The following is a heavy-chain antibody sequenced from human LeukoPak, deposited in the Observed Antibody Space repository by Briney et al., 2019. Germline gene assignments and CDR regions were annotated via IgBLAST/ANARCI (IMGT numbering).Heavy chain of an antibody. V-gene: IGHV4-38-2*01. J-gene: IGHJ5*02. CDR3: ARGVAVAANWFDP. D-gene: IGHD6-19*01. Sequence: PSETLSLTCAVSGYSISSSYYWGWIRQPPGKGLEWIGSFYHSGSTYYNPSLKSRVTISVATSKNQFSLRLSSVTAADTAVYYCARGVAVAANWFDPWGQGTLVTVSS. CDR1: GYSISSSYY. CDR2: FYHSGST.